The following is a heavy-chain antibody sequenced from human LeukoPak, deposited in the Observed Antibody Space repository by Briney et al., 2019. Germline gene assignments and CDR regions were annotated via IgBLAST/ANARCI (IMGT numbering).Heavy chain of an antibody. D-gene: IGHD3-22*01. CDR2: ISYDGSNK. J-gene: IGHJ3*02. CDR1: GFTFSSYA. V-gene: IGHV3-30-3*01. CDR3: ARAGDSSGYYGLGAFDI. Sequence: GGSLRLSCAASGFTFSSYAMHWVRQAPGKGLEWVAVISYDGSNKYYADSVKGRFTISRDNSKNTLYLQMNSLRAEDTAVYYCARAGDSSGYYGLGAFDIWGQGTMVTVSS.